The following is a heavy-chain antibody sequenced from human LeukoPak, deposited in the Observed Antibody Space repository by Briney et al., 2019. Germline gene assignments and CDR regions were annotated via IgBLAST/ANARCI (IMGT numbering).Heavy chain of an antibody. CDR2: ITGTGGST. Sequence: GGSLRLSCAASGFSLSTYGVSWVRQPPGKGLEWVSGITGTGGSTYYADSVKGRFTVSRDTSKNTLYLQMNSLRAEDTAIYYCAKDHGTAVAGFYYWGQGTLVTVSP. J-gene: IGHJ4*02. CDR3: AKDHGTAVAGFYY. CDR1: GFSLSTYG. D-gene: IGHD6-19*01. V-gene: IGHV3-23*01.